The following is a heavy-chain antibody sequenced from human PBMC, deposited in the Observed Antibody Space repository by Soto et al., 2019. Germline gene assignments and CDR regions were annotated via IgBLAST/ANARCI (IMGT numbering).Heavy chain of an antibody. J-gene: IGHJ4*02. CDR2: ISGSGFST. Sequence: EVQLLESGGGLVQPGGSLRLSCAASGFTFSSYAMSWVRQAPGKGLEWVSAISGSGFSTYYADSVKGRFTVSRDDSKNTVYLQMNSLRVEDTAVYYCARDWLSRTVDYWGQGTLVTVSS. CDR3: ARDWLSRTVDY. V-gene: IGHV3-23*01. CDR1: GFTFSSYA. D-gene: IGHD5-12*01.